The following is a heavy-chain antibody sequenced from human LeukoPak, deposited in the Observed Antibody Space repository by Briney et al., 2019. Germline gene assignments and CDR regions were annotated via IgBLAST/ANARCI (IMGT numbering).Heavy chain of an antibody. CDR3: ARGSRNYNNYEGADY. V-gene: IGHV4-34*01. Sequence: SETLSLTCAVYGGAFSGYYWSWIRQPPGKELEWIGEINHSGDTKYNPSLKSRVSMSVDVSKDQFSLKLTSLTAADTAVYYCARGSRNYNNYEGADYWGQGTLVTVSS. CDR2: INHSGDT. J-gene: IGHJ4*02. CDR1: GGAFSGYY. D-gene: IGHD4-11*01.